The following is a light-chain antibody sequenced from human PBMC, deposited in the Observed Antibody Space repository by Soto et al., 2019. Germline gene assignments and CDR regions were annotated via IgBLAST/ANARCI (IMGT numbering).Light chain of an antibody. CDR1: QTILKSSIKKNS. V-gene: IGKV4-1*01. Sequence: DIVMTQSPDSLAVSLGERATIKCRSSQTILKSSIKKNSLAWYQQKPGQPPRLLIYWGSTRDSGVPDRFSGSGSGTDFTLTITRLQAEYVAVYYCQQYYSSSLTFGGGTKVEIK. J-gene: IGKJ4*01. CDR3: QQYYSSSLT. CDR2: WGS.